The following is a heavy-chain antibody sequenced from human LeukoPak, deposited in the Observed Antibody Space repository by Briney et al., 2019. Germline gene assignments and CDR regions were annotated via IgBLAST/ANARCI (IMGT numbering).Heavy chain of an antibody. CDR2: ISAYNGNT. V-gene: IGHV1-18*01. CDR1: GYTFTSYG. D-gene: IGHD6-6*01. J-gene: IGHJ5*02. Sequence: ASVKVSCKASGYTFTSYGISWVRQAPGQGLEWMGWISAYNGNTNYAQKLQGRVTMTTDTSTSTAYMELRSLRSDDTAVYYCARDFDPLITTHPRPFDHWGQGTLVTVSS. CDR3: ARDFDPLITTHPRPFDH.